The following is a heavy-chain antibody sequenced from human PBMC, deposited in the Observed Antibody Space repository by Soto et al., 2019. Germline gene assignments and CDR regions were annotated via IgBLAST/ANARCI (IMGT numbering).Heavy chain of an antibody. Sequence: EVQLVESGGDLVQPGGSLRLSCVASAFTVSTNFMSWVRQAPGKGLDWGSIMFSDGDTYYADSVKGRFTISSDSSTNTLCLQMTSVRVEDTAVYYCARGDFDLWGQGTLVTVSS. J-gene: IGHJ4*02. CDR2: MFSDGDT. V-gene: IGHV3-66*01. CDR3: ARGDFDL. CDR1: AFTVSTNF.